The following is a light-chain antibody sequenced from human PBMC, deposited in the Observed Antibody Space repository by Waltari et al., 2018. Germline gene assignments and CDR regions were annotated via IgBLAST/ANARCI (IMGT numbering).Light chain of an antibody. CDR2: DVT. CDR1: SSDADGYKY. J-gene: IGLJ1*01. CDR3: CSYAGSYFYV. V-gene: IGLV2-11*01. Sequence: QSALTQPRSVSGSAGQSVTIPCTGTSSDADGYKYVSWYQQHPGKAPKLMIYDVTKRPSGVPDRFSGSKSGNTASLTISGLQAEDEADYYCCSYAGSYFYVFATGTKVTVL.